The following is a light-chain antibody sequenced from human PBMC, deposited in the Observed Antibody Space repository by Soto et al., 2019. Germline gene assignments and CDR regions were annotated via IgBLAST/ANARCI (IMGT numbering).Light chain of an antibody. CDR3: SAWDDSLNAVI. J-gene: IGLJ2*01. Sequence: QSVLTQPPSASGTPGQTVTVSCSGSSSNIGSNPVSWYQQFPGTAPKFLVYGTDQRPSGVPDRFSGSKSGTSASLAISGLQSEDEADYYCSAWDDSLNAVIFGGGTKLTVL. CDR2: GTD. CDR1: SSNIGSNP. V-gene: IGLV1-44*01.